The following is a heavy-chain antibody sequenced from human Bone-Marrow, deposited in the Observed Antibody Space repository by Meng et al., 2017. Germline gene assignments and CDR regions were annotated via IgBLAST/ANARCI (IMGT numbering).Heavy chain of an antibody. CDR3: ERDFAWGMDYDSSGYCDY. CDR1: GFTFSSYA. V-gene: IGHV3-30*04. Sequence: GESPKISCAASGFTFSSYAMHRVRQAPGNGLEWVAVISYDGSNKYYVDSVKGRFTISRDNSKNTLYLQMNSLRAKDTDVYYCERDFAWGMDYDSSGYCDYWGRGTLVTVSS. J-gene: IGHJ4*02. D-gene: IGHD3-22*01. CDR2: ISYDGSNK.